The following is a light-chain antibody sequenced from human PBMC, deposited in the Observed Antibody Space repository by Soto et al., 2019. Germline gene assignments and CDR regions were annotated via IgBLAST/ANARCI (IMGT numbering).Light chain of an antibody. V-gene: IGLV1-40*01. CDR2: ANN. Sequence: QSVLTQPPSVSGAPGQRVTISCTGSSSNIGAGYDVHWYQHLPGTAPKLLIYANNNRPSGVPGRFSASKSGTSASLVITGLQAEDEADYYCQSYDTSLSTWVFGGGTKLTVL. CDR3: QSYDTSLSTWV. CDR1: SSNIGAGYD. J-gene: IGLJ3*02.